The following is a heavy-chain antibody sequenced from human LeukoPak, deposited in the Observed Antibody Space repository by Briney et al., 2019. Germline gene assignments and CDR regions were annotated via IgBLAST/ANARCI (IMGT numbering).Heavy chain of an antibody. V-gene: IGHV1-46*01. D-gene: IGHD4-23*01. CDR1: GYTFTSYY. Sequence: ASVKVSCKASGYTFTSYYMHWVRQAPGQGLEWMGIINPSGGSTSYAQKFQGRVTMTRDMSTSTVYMELSSLRSDDSAVYYCARATPAFDPWGQGTLVTVSS. J-gene: IGHJ5*02. CDR3: ARATPAFDP. CDR2: INPSGGST.